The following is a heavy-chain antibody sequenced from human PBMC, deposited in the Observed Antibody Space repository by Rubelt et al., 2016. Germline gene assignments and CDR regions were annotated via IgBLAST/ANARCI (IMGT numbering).Heavy chain of an antibody. D-gene: IGHD3-10*01. CDR1: GYTFTSYA. CDR3: ARGGLSELLWFGESRIDY. V-gene: IGHV1-3*01. CDR2: INAGNGNT. J-gene: IGHJ4*02. Sequence: QVQLVQSGAEVKKPGASVKASCKASGYTFTSYAMHWVRQAPGQRLEWMGWINAGNGNTKYSQKCQGRVTITRDTSASTAYMELSSLRSEDTAVYYCARGGLSELLWFGESRIDYWGQGTLVTVSS.